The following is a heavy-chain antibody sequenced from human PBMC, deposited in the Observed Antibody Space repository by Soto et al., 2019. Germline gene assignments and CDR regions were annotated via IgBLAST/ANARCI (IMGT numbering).Heavy chain of an antibody. Sequence: EVQLVESGGGLVQPGRSLRLSCAASGFTFDDYAMHWVRQAPGKGLEWVSGISWNSGSIGYADSVKGRFTISRDNAKNSLYLQMNSLRAEDTALYYCAKGGNYDFWSGYSGFDPWGQGTLVTVSS. V-gene: IGHV3-9*01. CDR2: ISWNSGSI. D-gene: IGHD3-3*01. CDR3: AKGGNYDFWSGYSGFDP. J-gene: IGHJ5*02. CDR1: GFTFDDYA.